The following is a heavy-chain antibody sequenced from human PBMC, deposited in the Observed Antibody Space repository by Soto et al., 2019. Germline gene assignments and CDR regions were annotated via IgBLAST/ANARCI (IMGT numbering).Heavy chain of an antibody. V-gene: IGHV4-31*03. CDR2: IYYSGST. CDR1: GGSISSGGYY. CDR3: AREYCGGDCYSGLIGWFDP. D-gene: IGHD2-21*02. J-gene: IGHJ5*02. Sequence: SQTLSLTCTVSGGSISSGGYYWSWIRQHPGKGLEWIGYIYYSGSTYYNPSLKSRVTISVDTSKNQFSLKLSSVTAADTAVYYCAREYCGGDCYSGLIGWFDPWGQGTLVTVSS.